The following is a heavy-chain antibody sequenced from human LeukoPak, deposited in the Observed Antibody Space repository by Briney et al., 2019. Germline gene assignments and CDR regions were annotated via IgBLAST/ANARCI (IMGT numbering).Heavy chain of an antibody. Sequence: GAXVKVSCKASGYTFTSYDINWVRQAPGQGLEWMGWMNTNSGNTGYAQKFQGRVTMTRNTSISTAYMELSSLRSEDTAVYYCARVGYGDFDFDYWGQGTLVTVSS. CDR1: GYTFTSYD. D-gene: IGHD4-17*01. CDR3: ARVGYGDFDFDY. J-gene: IGHJ4*02. V-gene: IGHV1-8*01. CDR2: MNTNSGNT.